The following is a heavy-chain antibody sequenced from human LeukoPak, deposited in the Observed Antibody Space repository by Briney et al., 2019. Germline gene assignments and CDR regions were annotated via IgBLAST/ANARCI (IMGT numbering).Heavy chain of an antibody. CDR3: ARDGDYDGVYFDY. D-gene: IGHD4-17*01. CDR1: GFTLSSYW. CDR2: INSDGSNT. V-gene: IGHV3-74*01. Sequence: GSLRLSCAASGFTLSSYWMHWVRQAPGKGLVWVSRINSDGSNTAYADSVKGRFTISRDNAKNTLYLQMNSLRAEDTAVYYCARDGDYDGVYFDYWGQGTLVTVSS. J-gene: IGHJ4*02.